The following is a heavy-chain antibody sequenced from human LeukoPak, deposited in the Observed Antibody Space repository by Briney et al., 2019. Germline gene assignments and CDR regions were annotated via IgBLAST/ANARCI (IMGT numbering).Heavy chain of an antibody. J-gene: IGHJ4*02. D-gene: IGHD3-22*01. CDR2: ISGSGGST. Sequence: AGGSLRLSCAASGFTFSSYAMSWVRQAPGKGLEWVSAISGSGGSTYYADSVKGRFTISRDNSKNTLYLQMNSLRAEDTAVYYCAKVGVDSSGYYLYYFDYWGQGTLVTVSS. V-gene: IGHV3-23*01. CDR3: AKVGVDSSGYYLYYFDY. CDR1: GFTFSSYA.